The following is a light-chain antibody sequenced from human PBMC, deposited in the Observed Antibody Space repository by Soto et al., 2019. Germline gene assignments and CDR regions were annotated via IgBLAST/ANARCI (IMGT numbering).Light chain of an antibody. J-gene: IGKJ1*01. Sequence: DIQMTQSPSTLSASVGDRVTITCRASQSISSWLAWYQQKPGKAPKLLIYKASNLERGVPSRFSGSGSGTEFAVTISGLQPDDFAAYCCQQYDTYSTFGQGTKVEIK. CDR1: QSISSW. CDR2: KAS. V-gene: IGKV1-5*03. CDR3: QQYDTYST.